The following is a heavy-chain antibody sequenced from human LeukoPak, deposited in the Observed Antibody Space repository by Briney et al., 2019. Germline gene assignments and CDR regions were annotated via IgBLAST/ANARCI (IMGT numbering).Heavy chain of an antibody. Sequence: SETLSLTCTVSGGSISSYYWSWIRQPPGKGLEGMGYIYYSGSTNYNPSLKSRVTISVHTSKNQFSLKLSSVTAADTAVYYCARGQAAAGTGWFDPWGQGTLVTVSS. D-gene: IGHD6-13*01. CDR1: GGSISSYY. CDR2: IYYSGST. V-gene: IGHV4-59*01. CDR3: ARGQAAAGTGWFDP. J-gene: IGHJ5*02.